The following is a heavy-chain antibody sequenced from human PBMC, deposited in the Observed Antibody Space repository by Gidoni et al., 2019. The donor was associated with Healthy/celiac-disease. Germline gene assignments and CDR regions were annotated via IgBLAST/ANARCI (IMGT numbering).Heavy chain of an antibody. CDR1: GGTFSSYA. Sequence: QVQLVQSGAEVKKPGSSVKVSCKASGGTFSSYAISWVRQAPGQGLEWMGGIIPIFGTANYAQKFQGRVTITADKSTSTAYMDLSSLRSEDTAVYYCARDGCGGSGSYCFDYWGQGTLVTVSS. D-gene: IGHD1-26*01. CDR3: ARDGCGGSGSYCFDY. V-gene: IGHV1-69*06. J-gene: IGHJ4*02. CDR2: IIPIFGTA.